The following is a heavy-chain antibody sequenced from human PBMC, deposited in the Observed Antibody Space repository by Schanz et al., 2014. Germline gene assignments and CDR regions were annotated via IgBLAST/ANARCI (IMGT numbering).Heavy chain of an antibody. Sequence: QVQLVESGGGVVQPGRSLRLSCAASGFTFSNYGLVWVRQAPGKGLEWLAVISYDGSDKFHADSVKGRFTISRDNSRKTLYLQMNSLRADDTAVYYCAKDLYNYGIFDSWGQGTLVTVSS. CDR2: ISYDGSDK. D-gene: IGHD3-16*01. V-gene: IGHV3-30*18. CDR3: AKDLYNYGIFDS. J-gene: IGHJ5*01. CDR1: GFTFSNYG.